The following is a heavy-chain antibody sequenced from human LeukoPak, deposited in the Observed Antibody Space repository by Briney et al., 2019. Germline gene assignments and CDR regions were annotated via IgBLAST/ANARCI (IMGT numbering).Heavy chain of an antibody. J-gene: IGHJ5*02. Sequence: SETLSLTCTVSGGSISSYYWSWIRQPPGKGLEWIGYIYYSGSTSYNPSLKSRVTISVDTSKNQFSLKLSSVTAADTAVYYCARIITIFGVPKRGWFDPWGQGTLVTVSS. CDR1: GGSISSYY. CDR3: ARIITIFGVPKRGWFDP. V-gene: IGHV4-59*01. CDR2: IYYSGST. D-gene: IGHD3-3*01.